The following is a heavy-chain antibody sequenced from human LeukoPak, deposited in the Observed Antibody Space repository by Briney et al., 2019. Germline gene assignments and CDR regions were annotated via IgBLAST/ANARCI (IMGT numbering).Heavy chain of an antibody. J-gene: IGHJ6*02. D-gene: IGHD1-20*01. CDR1: GYTFTSYG. CDR3: AREYPNRITGTHYYYYGMDV. CDR2: ISAYNGNT. Sequence: ASVRVSCKASGYTFTSYGISWVRQAPGQGLEWMGWISAYNGNTNYAQKLQGRVTMTTDTSTSTAYMELRSLRSDDTAVYHCAREYPNRITGTHYYYYGMDVWGQGTTVTVSS. V-gene: IGHV1-18*01.